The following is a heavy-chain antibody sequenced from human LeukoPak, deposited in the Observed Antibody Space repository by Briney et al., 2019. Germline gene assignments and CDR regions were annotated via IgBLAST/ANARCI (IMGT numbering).Heavy chain of an antibody. CDR2: INPNSGGT. J-gene: IGHJ5*02. CDR3: ARVRRARNAGRWSLDP. V-gene: IGHV1-2*02. CDR1: GYTFTGYY. D-gene: IGHD6-13*01. Sequence: ASVKVSCKASGYTFTGYYMHWVRQAPGQGLEWMGWINPNSGGTNYAQKFQGRATMTRDTSISTAYMELSRLRSDDTAVYYCARVRRARNAGRWSLDPWGQGTLVTVSS.